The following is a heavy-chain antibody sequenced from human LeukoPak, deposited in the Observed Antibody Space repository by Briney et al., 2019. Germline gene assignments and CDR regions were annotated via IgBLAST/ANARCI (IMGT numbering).Heavy chain of an antibody. D-gene: IGHD6-13*01. Sequence: GGSLRLSCAASGFTFSSYTMHWVRQAPGKGLEWVSSISSSSSNIYYADSVKGRFTISRDNAKNSLYLQMNSLRAEDTAVYYCARTDSSWDIFDYWGQGTLVTVSS. J-gene: IGHJ4*02. V-gene: IGHV3-21*04. CDR3: ARTDSSWDIFDY. CDR1: GFTFSSYT. CDR2: ISSSSSNI.